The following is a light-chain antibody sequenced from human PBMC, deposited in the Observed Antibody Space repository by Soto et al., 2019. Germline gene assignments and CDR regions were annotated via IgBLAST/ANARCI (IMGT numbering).Light chain of an antibody. Sequence: EIVMTQSPATLSVSPGERATPSCRASQSISSDVAWYQQKPGQAPRLLIYGASTTATGIPARFSGSGSGTEFTLTISSLQSEDFAVYNCQQYNKWPRTFGQGTKVDIK. J-gene: IGKJ2*01. V-gene: IGKV3-15*01. CDR2: GAS. CDR1: QSISSD. CDR3: QQYNKWPRT.